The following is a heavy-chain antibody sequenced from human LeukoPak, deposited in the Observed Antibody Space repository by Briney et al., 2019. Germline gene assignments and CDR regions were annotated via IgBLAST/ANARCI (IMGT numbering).Heavy chain of an antibody. D-gene: IGHD3-10*01. V-gene: IGHV4-30-4*08. Sequence: SETLSLTCAVYGGSFSGYYWSWIRQPPGKGLEWIGYIYYSGSTYYNPSLKSRVTISVDTSKNQFSLKLSSVTAADTAVYYCARVIGYYGSGSPDYWGQGTLVTVSS. J-gene: IGHJ4*02. CDR1: GGSFSGYY. CDR3: ARVIGYYGSGSPDY. CDR2: IYYSGST.